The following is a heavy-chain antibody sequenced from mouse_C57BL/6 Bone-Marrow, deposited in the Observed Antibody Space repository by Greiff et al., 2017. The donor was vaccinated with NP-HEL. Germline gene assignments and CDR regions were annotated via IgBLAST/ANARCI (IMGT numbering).Heavy chain of an antibody. CDR1: GYTFTSYW. V-gene: IGHV1-59*01. Sequence: QVQLQQPGAELVRPGTSVKLSCKASGYTFTSYWMHWVKQRPGQGLEWIGVIDPSDSYTYYNQKFKGKATLTVDTSSSTAYMQLSSLTSEDSAVYYCARYDGYYLWGQGTLVTVSA. CDR3: ARYDGYYL. D-gene: IGHD2-3*01. CDR2: IDPSDSYT. J-gene: IGHJ3*01.